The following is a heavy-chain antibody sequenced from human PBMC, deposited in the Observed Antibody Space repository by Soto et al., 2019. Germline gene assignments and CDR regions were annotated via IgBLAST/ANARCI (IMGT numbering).Heavy chain of an antibody. D-gene: IGHD1-26*01. CDR1: GGSVSSGSYY. V-gene: IGHV4-61*01. Sequence: QVQLQESGPGLVKPSETLSLTCTVSGGSVSSGSYYWNWIRQPPGKGLEWIGYVYYTGSTNYNPSLKSRVTMSVDTSKNQVTLKMRSVTAADTAVEYCARGSREHSSSGGLDVWGQGTTVTVSS. CDR3: ARGSREHSSSGGLDV. J-gene: IGHJ6*02. CDR2: VYYTGST.